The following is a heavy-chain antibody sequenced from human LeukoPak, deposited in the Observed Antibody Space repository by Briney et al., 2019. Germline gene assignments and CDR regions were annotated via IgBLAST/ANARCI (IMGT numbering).Heavy chain of an antibody. Sequence: PSQTLSLTCTVSGGSISSGGYYWSWIRQPPGKGLEWIGYIYHSGSTYYNPSLKSRVTVSVDRSKNQFSLKLSSVTAADTAVYYCARDRRLRYYDSSAHDNWFDPWGQGTLVTVSS. CDR1: GGSISSGGYY. CDR2: IYHSGST. J-gene: IGHJ5*02. V-gene: IGHV4-30-2*01. D-gene: IGHD3-22*01. CDR3: ARDRRLRYYDSSAHDNWFDP.